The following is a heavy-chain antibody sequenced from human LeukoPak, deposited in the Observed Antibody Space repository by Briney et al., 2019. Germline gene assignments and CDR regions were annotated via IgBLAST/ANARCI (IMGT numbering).Heavy chain of an antibody. J-gene: IGHJ4*02. V-gene: IGHV3-64D*06. CDR1: GFTFSSYA. CDR3: VKDRYYYDSSGYFDY. Sequence: PGGSLRLSCSASGFTFSSYAMHWVRQAPGKGLEYVSAISSNGGSTYYADSVKGRFTISRDNSKNTLYLQMSSLRGEDTAVYYCVKDRYYYDSSGYFDYWGQGTLVTVSS. CDR2: ISSNGGST. D-gene: IGHD3-22*01.